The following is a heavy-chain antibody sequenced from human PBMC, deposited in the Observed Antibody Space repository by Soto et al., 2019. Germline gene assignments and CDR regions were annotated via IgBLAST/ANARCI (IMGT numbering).Heavy chain of an antibody. CDR3: AHSPNVPLRADY. J-gene: IGHJ4*02. CDR2: IYRDDDK. Sequence: QITLKESGPPLVKPTQTLTLTCTFSGFSLSTSGVGVGWIRQPPGKALEWLALIYRDDDKRYSPSLKSRLTITKDTSKNQVVLTMTNMDPVDTATYYCAHSPNVPLRADYWGQGTLVTVSS. V-gene: IGHV2-5*02. D-gene: IGHD3-16*01. CDR1: GFSLSTSGVG.